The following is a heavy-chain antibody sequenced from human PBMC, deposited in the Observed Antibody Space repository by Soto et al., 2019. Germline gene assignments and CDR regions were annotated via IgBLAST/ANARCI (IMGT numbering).Heavy chain of an antibody. CDR3: ARRYGGNLDY. CDR2: IYYSGST. J-gene: IGHJ4*02. D-gene: IGHD1-26*01. V-gene: IGHV4-59*08. Sequence: QVQLQESGPGLVKPSETLSLTCTVSGGSISSYYWSWIRQPPGKGLEWIGYIYYSGSTNYNPSLNSRVTISVDTSKNQFSLKLSSVTAADTALYYCARRYGGNLDYWGQGTLVTVSS. CDR1: GGSISSYY.